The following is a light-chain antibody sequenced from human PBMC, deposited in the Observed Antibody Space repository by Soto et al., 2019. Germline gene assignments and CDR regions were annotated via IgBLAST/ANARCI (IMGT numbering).Light chain of an antibody. Sequence: DIQMTQSPSSLSASIGDRFTIAFRASQPISNYLNWYQQKPGKAPNLLMFAASTLHSGVPSRFSGSGSGRDFTLTISSLQPEDFAIYYCQQSYSPPWTFGQGTKVDIK. CDR1: QPISNY. CDR3: QQSYSPPWT. J-gene: IGKJ1*01. CDR2: AAS. V-gene: IGKV1-39*01.